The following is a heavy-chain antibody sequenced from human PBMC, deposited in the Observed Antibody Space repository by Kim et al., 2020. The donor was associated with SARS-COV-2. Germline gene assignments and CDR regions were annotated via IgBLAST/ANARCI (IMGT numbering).Heavy chain of an antibody. CDR1: GYTFTSYA. J-gene: IGHJ6*02. CDR3: LWRALRLQGPYYYYGMDV. Sequence: ASVKVSCKASGYTFTSYAMHWVRQAPGQRLEWMGWINAGNGNTKYSQKFQGRVTITRDTSASTAYMELSSLRSEDTAVYYCLWRALRLQGPYYYYGMDVWGQGTTVTVSS. CDR2: INAGNGNT. V-gene: IGHV1-3*01. D-gene: IGHD3-16*01.